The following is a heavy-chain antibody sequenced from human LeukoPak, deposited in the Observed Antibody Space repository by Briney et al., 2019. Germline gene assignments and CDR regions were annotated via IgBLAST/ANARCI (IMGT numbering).Heavy chain of an antibody. Sequence: SETLSLTCAVSGGSISTTHWWSWVRLPPGKGLEWIGEIHHSGSTNSDPSLKSRVTISVDKSKNQFSLRLTSVTAADTAVYYCARKMAVAPYYFDFWGQGTLVTVSS. CDR3: ARKMAVAPYYFDF. D-gene: IGHD6-19*01. J-gene: IGHJ4*02. V-gene: IGHV4-4*02. CDR2: IHHSGST. CDR1: GGSISTTHW.